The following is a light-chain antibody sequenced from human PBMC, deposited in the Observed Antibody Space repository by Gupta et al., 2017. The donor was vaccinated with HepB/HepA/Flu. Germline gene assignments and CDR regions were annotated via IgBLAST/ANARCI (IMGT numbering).Light chain of an antibody. CDR2: TAS. J-gene: IGKJ4*01. CDR1: ESIRRY. V-gene: IGKV1-39*01. Sequence: DIQMTQSPSSLSASVGDRVIITCRASESIRRYVNWYQQKPGKAPNLLIYTASTLESGVPSRFSGSGSGTDFTLTISSLQPEDFASYYCQQSYSTPLTFGGGTNVEIK. CDR3: QQSYSTPLT.